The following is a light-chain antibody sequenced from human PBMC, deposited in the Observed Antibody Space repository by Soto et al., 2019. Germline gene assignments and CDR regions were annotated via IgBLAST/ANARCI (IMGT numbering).Light chain of an antibody. V-gene: IGKV3-20*01. CDR1: QSVSSSD. CDR2: GAS. CDR3: QQYGSSSWT. J-gene: IGKJ1*01. Sequence: EIVLTQSPGTLSLSPGESATLSCRASQSVSSSDLAWYQQKPGQAPRLLIYGASSRATGIPDRFGGSGSGTDFTLTISRLEPEDFAVYYCQQYGSSSWTFGQGTKVEIK.